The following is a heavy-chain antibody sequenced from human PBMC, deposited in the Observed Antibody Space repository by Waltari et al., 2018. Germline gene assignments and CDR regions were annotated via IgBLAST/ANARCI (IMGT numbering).Heavy chain of an antibody. CDR3: AKGLGVTNNDGFHV. CDR1: GFTFSSYW. V-gene: IGHV3-7*01. J-gene: IGHJ3*01. Sequence: EVQLVDSGGGLVHPGGSLRLSFAASGFTFSSYWVSWVRQSPGKGLEWVANIKQDGSEKYYVDSVKGRFTISRDNSKNTLYLQMNSLRAEDTAVYYCAKGLGVTNNDGFHVWGQGTMVTVSS. CDR2: IKQDGSEK. D-gene: IGHD4-17*01.